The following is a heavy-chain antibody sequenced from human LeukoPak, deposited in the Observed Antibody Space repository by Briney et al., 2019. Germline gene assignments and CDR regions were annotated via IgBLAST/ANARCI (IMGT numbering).Heavy chain of an antibody. CDR2: INHSGST. J-gene: IGHJ6*03. V-gene: IGHV4-34*01. CDR1: GGSFSGYY. CDR3: AREYSSGWYSAYYYYMDV. Sequence: SETLSLTCAVYGGSFSGYYWSWIRQPPGKGLEWIGEINHSGSTYYNPSLKSRVTISVDTSKNQFSLKLSSVTAADTAVYYCAREYSSGWYSAYYYYMDVWGKGTTVTISS. D-gene: IGHD6-19*01.